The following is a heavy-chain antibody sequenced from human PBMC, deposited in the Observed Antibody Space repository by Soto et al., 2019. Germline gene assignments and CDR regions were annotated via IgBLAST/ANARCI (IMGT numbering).Heavy chain of an antibody. Sequence: PGGSLRLSCAASGFTFSSYSMNWVRQAPGKGLEWVSSISSSSSYIYYADSVKGRFTISRDNAKNSLYPQMNSLRAEDTAVYYCARVTVAVAEYFQHWGQGTLVTVSS. CDR1: GFTFSSYS. D-gene: IGHD6-19*01. CDR2: ISSSSSYI. J-gene: IGHJ1*01. V-gene: IGHV3-21*01. CDR3: ARVTVAVAEYFQH.